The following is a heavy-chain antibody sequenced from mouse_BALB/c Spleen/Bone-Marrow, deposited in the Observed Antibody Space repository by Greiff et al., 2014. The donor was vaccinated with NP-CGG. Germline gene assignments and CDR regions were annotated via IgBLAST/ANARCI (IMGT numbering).Heavy chain of an antibody. CDR3: ARDRRYDLAWFAY. CDR2: IRNKANGYTT. V-gene: IGHV7-3*02. D-gene: IGHD2-14*01. Sequence: EVKLEESGGGLVQPGGSLRLSCATSGFTFTDYYMSWVRQPPGKALEWLGFIRNKANGYTTEYSASVKGRFTISRDNSQSIPYLQMNTLRAEDSATYYCARDRRYDLAWFAYWGQGTLVTVSA. J-gene: IGHJ3*01. CDR1: GFTFTDYY.